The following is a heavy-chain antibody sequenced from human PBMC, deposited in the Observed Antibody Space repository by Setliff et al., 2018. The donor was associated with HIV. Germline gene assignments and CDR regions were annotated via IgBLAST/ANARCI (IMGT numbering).Heavy chain of an antibody. J-gene: IGHJ4*02. CDR1: GDSMSSSAFY. V-gene: IGHV4-39*02. Sequence: PSETLSLTCNVSGDSMSSSAFYWGWVRQPPGKGLQWIGSISFTGQTFYNLSLTSRVTISADTSRDHPFLKLRSVTAADTATYYCARLGSGWNWVTRIDYWGQGILVTVSS. D-gene: IGHD6-19*01. CDR3: ARLGSGWNWVTRIDY. CDR2: ISFTGQT.